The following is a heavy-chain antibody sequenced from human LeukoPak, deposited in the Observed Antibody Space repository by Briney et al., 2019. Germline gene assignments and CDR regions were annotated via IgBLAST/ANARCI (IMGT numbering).Heavy chain of an antibody. CDR1: GFTFSTYW. CDR2: ISSSSSTI. Sequence: PGGSLRLSCAASGFTFSTYWMHWVRQAPGKGLEWVSYISSSSSTIYYADSVKGRFTISRDNAKNSLYLQMNSLRAEDTAVYYCARVEGYSSSWFDYWGQGTLVTVSS. J-gene: IGHJ4*02. V-gene: IGHV3-48*01. CDR3: ARVEGYSSSWFDY. D-gene: IGHD6-13*01.